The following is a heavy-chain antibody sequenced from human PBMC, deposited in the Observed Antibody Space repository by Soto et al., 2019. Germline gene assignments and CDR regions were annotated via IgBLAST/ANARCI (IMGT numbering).Heavy chain of an antibody. CDR2: IYYSGST. V-gene: IGHV4-31*03. CDR3: ARDLVREVIHLIFMGLDP. D-gene: IGHD3-10*01. J-gene: IGHJ5*02. Sequence: TLSLTCTVSGGSISSGGYYWSWIRQHPGKGLEWIGYIYYSGSTYYNPSLKSRVTISVDTSKNQFSLKLSYVTAADTAVYYCARDLVREVIHLIFMGLDPSGQGTLDIVSS. CDR1: GGSISSGGYY.